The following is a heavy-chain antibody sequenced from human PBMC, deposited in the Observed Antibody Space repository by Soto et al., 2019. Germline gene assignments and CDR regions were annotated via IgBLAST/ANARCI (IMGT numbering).Heavy chain of an antibody. V-gene: IGHV1-69*12. CDR2: IIPIFGTA. Sequence: QVQLVQSGAEVKKPGSSVKVSYKASGGTFSSYAISWVRQAPGQGLEWMGGIIPIFGTANYAQKFQGRVTITADESTSTAYMELSSLRSEDTAVYYCARVRDGYNLGWYFDLWGRGTLVTVSS. D-gene: IGHD5-12*01. J-gene: IGHJ2*01. CDR1: GGTFSSYA. CDR3: ARVRDGYNLGWYFDL.